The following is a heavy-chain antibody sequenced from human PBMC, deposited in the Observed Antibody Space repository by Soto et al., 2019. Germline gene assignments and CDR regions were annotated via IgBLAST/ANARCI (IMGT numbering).Heavy chain of an antibody. CDR2: IYSGGST. CDR3: ASGYPHYYYRMDV. D-gene: IGHD5-18*01. V-gene: IGHV3-53*01. CDR1: GCTVSSNY. Sequence: GGSLRLSCAASGCTVSSNYMSWVRQAPGKGLEWVSVIYSGGSTYYADSVKGRFTISRDNSKNTLYLQMNSLRAEDTAVYYCASGYPHYYYRMDVWGQGTTVTVSS. J-gene: IGHJ6*02.